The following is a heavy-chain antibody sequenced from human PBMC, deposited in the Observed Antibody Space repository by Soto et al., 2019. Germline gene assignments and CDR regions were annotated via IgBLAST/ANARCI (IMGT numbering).Heavy chain of an antibody. Sequence: EVQLLASGGGLVQPGGSLRLSCAASGFTFSSYAMSWVRQAPGKGLEWVSAISGSGGSTYYADSVRGRFTISRDNSKNTLYLQMNSLRAEDTAVYYCASAAREYYYYGMDVWGQGTTVTVSS. CDR3: ASAAREYYYYGMDV. CDR1: GFTFSSYA. V-gene: IGHV3-23*01. CDR2: ISGSGGST. J-gene: IGHJ6*02.